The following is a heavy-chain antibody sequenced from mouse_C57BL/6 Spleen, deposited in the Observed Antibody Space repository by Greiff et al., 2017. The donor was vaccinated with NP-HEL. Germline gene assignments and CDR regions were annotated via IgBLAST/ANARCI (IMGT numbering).Heavy chain of an antibody. D-gene: IGHD4-1*01. J-gene: IGHJ2*01. CDR1: GYTFTSYT. CDR2: INPSSGYT. V-gene: IGHV1-4*01. CDR3: AREDRLTGTFDY. Sequence: VKLMESGAELARPGASVKMSCKASGYTFTSYTMHWVKQRPGQGLEWIGYINPSSGYTKYNQKFKDKATLTADKSSSTAYMQLSSLTSEDSAVYYCAREDRLTGTFDYWGQGTTLTVSS.